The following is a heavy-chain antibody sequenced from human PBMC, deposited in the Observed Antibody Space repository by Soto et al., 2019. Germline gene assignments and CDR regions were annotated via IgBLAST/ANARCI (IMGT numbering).Heavy chain of an antibody. V-gene: IGHV5-10-1*01. CDR1: GYSFTSYW. J-gene: IGHJ4*02. D-gene: IGHD1-26*01. Sequence: PGESLKISCKGSGYSFTSYWISWVRQMPGKGLEWMGRIDPSDSYTNYSPSFQGHVTISADKSISTAYLQWSSLKASDTAMYYCARLKLIEWELPSIDYSGQGTLVTVST. CDR2: IDPSDSYT. CDR3: ARLKLIEWELPSIDY.